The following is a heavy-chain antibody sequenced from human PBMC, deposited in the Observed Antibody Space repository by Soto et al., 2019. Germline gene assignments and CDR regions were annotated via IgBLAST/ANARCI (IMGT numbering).Heavy chain of an antibody. V-gene: IGHV2-5*02. CDR1: GFSLTNNGEA. CDR3: ARYVATSPAGWFEP. J-gene: IGHJ5*02. Sequence: QITLKESGPTLVKPTQTLTLTCTFSGFSLTNNGEAVGWFRQSPGKALEWLVLIYWDDDNRYNPTLRTRLRTTKDTSKNQVVLTLTNMDPVDTATYYCARYVATSPAGWFEPWGQGIPVTVSS. CDR2: IYWDDDN. D-gene: IGHD3-10*02.